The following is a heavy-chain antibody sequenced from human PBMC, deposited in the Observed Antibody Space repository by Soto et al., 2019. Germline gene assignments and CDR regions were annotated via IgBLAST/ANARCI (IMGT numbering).Heavy chain of an antibody. D-gene: IGHD6-13*01. CDR3: AKVIAAAGTGYWFDP. J-gene: IGHJ5*02. CDR1: GFTFSSYA. CDR2: ISGSGGST. Sequence: EVQLLESGVGLVQPGGSLRLSCAASGFTFSSYAMSWVRQAPGKGLEWVSAISGSGGSTYYADSVKGRFTISRDNSKNTLYLQMNSLRAEDTAGYYCAKVIAAAGTGYWFDPWGQGTLVTVSS. V-gene: IGHV3-23*01.